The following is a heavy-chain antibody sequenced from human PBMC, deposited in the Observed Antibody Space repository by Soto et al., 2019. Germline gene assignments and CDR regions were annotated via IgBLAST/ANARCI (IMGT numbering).Heavy chain of an antibody. J-gene: IGHJ4*02. CDR1: GFTFIGYY. Sequence: QVQILQSAADVKKAGASVKVSCKTSGFTFIGYYLHWVRQAPGQGLEWLGWINPNTGDTMYAQKFQGRVTLTRDTSVSTAYMELHSLRSDDTAVYYCARVVTGTSSDFDHWGQGTLITVSS. CDR2: INPNTGDT. D-gene: IGHD2-21*02. CDR3: ARVVTGTSSDFDH. V-gene: IGHV1-2*02.